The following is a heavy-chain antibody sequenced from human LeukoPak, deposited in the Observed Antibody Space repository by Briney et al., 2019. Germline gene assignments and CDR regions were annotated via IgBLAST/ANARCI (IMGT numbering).Heavy chain of an antibody. CDR1: GFSFSNYA. Sequence: GGSLRLSCAASGFSFSNYALSWVRQAPGKGLEWVSGISGSGGSTYHADSVKGRFTISRDNSKNTLYLQMNSLRAEDTAVYYCAKDLSPPDDRIVLMPFEGYFQHWGQGTLVTVSS. CDR3: AKDLSPPDDRIVLMPFEGYFQH. J-gene: IGHJ1*01. CDR2: ISGSGGST. D-gene: IGHD2-8*01. V-gene: IGHV3-23*01.